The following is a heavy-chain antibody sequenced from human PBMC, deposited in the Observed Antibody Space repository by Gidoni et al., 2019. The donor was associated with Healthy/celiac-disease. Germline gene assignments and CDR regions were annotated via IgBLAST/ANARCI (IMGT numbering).Heavy chain of an antibody. J-gene: IGHJ1*01. V-gene: IGHV4-34*01. CDR3: ARGRGLVRGYFQH. Sequence: QVQLQQWGAGLLKPSETLSLTCAVYGGSFSGSYWSWIRQPPGKGLEWIGEINHSGSTNYNPSLKSRVTISVDTSKNQFSLKLSSVTAADTAVYYCARGRGLVRGYFQHWGQGTLVTVSS. CDR2: INHSGST. CDR1: GGSFSGSY. D-gene: IGHD6-6*01.